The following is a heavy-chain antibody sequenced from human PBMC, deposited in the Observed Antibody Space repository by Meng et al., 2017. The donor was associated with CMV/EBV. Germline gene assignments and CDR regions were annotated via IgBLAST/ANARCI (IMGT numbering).Heavy chain of an antibody. CDR3: ARGVGYCSSTSCKHAFDI. D-gene: IGHD2-2*01. CDR1: GYTFTSYV. V-gene: IGHV1-8*01. J-gene: IGHJ3*02. Sequence: ASVTVSCKASGYTFTSYVINWVRQATGQGLEWMGWMNPNSSNTDYAQKFQGRVTMTRNTSISTAYMELSSLRSEDTAVYYCARGVGYCSSTSCKHAFDIWGQGTMVTVSS. CDR2: MNPNSSNT.